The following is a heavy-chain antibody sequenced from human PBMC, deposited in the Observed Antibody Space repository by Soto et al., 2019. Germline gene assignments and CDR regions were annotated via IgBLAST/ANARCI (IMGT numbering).Heavy chain of an antibody. CDR2: INHSGST. CDR3: ARVTTSYGFYYYYYGMDV. Sequence: PSETLSLTCAVYGGSFSGYYWSWIRQPPGKGLEWIGEINHSGSTNYNPSLKSRVTISVGTSKNQFSLKLSSVTAADTAVYYCARVTTSYGFYYYYYGMDVWGQGTTVTVSS. V-gene: IGHV4-34*01. CDR1: GGSFSGYY. J-gene: IGHJ6*02. D-gene: IGHD5-18*01.